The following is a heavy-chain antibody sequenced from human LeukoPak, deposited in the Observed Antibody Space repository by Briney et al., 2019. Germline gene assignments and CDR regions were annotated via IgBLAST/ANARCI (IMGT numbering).Heavy chain of an antibody. Sequence: SETLSLTCTVSGYSISSGYYWGWIRQPPGKGLEWIGSIYHSGSTYYNPSLKSRVTISVDTSKNQFSLKLSSVTAADTAVYYCARGDWVPNYYFDYWGQGTLVTVSS. D-gene: IGHD2-21*01. V-gene: IGHV4-38-2*02. CDR3: ARGDWVPNYYFDY. CDR1: GYSISSGYY. J-gene: IGHJ4*02. CDR2: IYHSGST.